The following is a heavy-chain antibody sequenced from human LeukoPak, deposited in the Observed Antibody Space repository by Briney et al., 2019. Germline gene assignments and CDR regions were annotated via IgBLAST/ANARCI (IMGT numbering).Heavy chain of an antibody. J-gene: IGHJ6*02. Sequence: GSLRLSCAASGFTFNSYALSWVRQAPGKGLEWVSSISGSGGSTYYADSVKGRFTISRDNSKNTLYLQMNSLRAEDTAVYYCAKDSDPPGGYYYYGMDVWGQGTTVTVSS. CDR3: AKDSDPPGGYYYYGMDV. D-gene: IGHD1-26*01. CDR2: ISGSGGST. V-gene: IGHV3-23*01. CDR1: GFTFNSYA.